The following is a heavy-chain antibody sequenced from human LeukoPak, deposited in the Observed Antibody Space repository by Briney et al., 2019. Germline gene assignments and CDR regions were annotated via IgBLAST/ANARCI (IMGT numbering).Heavy chain of an antibody. CDR2: IYSGGST. V-gene: IGHV3-66*02. J-gene: IGHJ4*02. CDR1: GFTVSSNY. D-gene: IGHD2-2*01. Sequence: PGGSLRLSCAASGFTVSSNYISWVRQAPGKGLGWVSVIYSGGSTYYADSVKGRFTISRDNSKNTLYLQMNSLRAEDTAVYYCARIGSTSTYYFDYWGQGTLVTVSS. CDR3: ARIGSTSTYYFDY.